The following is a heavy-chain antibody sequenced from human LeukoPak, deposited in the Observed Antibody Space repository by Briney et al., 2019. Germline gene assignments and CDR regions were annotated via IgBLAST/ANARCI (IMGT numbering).Heavy chain of an antibody. V-gene: IGHV3-30-3*01. CDR2: MSHDGSNK. J-gene: IGHJ4*02. D-gene: IGHD3-22*01. CDR1: GFTFSDYV. CDR3: ARGGYYYDSSGHPDYFDY. Sequence: GKSLRLSCAASGFTFSDYVIYWVRQAPGKGLEWVAVMSHDGSNKYYADSVKGRFTISRDNSKNTLYLQMNSLRAEDTAVYYCARGGYYYDSSGHPDYFDYWGQGTLVTVSS.